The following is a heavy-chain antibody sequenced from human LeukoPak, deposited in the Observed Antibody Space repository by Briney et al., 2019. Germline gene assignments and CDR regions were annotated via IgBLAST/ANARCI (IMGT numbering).Heavy chain of an antibody. D-gene: IGHD5-18*01. Sequence: PGGSLRLSCEAAGFTFSSYAMSWVRQAPGKGLEWVSAIGLRGDSTYYADSVKGRFTISRDNSKNTLYLQMNSLRTEDTAVYYCAKDPRGYSYAYFDYWGQGTLVTVSS. J-gene: IGHJ4*02. V-gene: IGHV3-23*01. CDR2: IGLRGDST. CDR1: GFTFSSYA. CDR3: AKDPRGYSYAYFDY.